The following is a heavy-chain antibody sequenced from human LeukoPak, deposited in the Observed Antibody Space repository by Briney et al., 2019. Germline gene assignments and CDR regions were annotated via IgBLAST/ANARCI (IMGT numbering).Heavy chain of an antibody. J-gene: IGHJ5*02. CDR2: INHSGST. V-gene: IGHV4-34*01. CDR1: GGSFSGYY. D-gene: IGHD3-22*01. Sequence: SETLSLTCAVYGGSFSGYYWSWLRQPPGKGLEWIGEINHSGSTNYNPSLKSRVTISVDTSKNQFSLKLSSVTAADTAVYYCARLNYYDSSGSRFDPWGQGTLVTVSS. CDR3: ARLNYYDSSGSRFDP.